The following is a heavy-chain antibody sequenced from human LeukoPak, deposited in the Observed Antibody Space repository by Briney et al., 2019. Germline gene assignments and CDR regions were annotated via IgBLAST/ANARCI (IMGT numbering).Heavy chain of an antibody. D-gene: IGHD6-6*01. CDR3: ATGGGSSSLFDY. Sequence: SETLSLTCAVYGGSFSGYCWSWIRQPPGKGPEWIGEINHSGSTNYNPSLKSRVTISVDTSKNQFSLKLSSVTAADTAVYYCATGGGSSSLFDYWGQGTLVTVSS. J-gene: IGHJ4*02. V-gene: IGHV4-34*01. CDR1: GGSFSGYC. CDR2: INHSGST.